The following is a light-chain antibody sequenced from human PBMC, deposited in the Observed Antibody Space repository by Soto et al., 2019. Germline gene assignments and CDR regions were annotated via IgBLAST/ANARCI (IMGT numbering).Light chain of an antibody. V-gene: IGLV2-11*01. J-gene: IGLJ1*01. CDR3: CSNAGNVEG. CDR1: SSDVGGYNY. CDR2: EVS. Sequence: QSALTQPPSVSGSPGQSVTISCTGTSSDVGGYNYVSWFQQHPGKAPKVMIYEVSKRPSGVPDRFSGSKSGNTASLTISGLQAEDEADYYCCSNAGNVEGFGTGTKVTVL.